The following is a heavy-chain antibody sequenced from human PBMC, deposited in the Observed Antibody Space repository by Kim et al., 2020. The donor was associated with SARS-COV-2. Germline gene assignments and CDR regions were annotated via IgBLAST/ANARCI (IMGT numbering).Heavy chain of an antibody. CDR2: ISYDGSNK. Sequence: GGSLRLSCAASGFTFSSYAMHWVHQAPGKGLEWVAVISYDGSNKYYADSVKGRFTISRDNSKNTLYLQMNSLRAEDTAVYYCARDEGYCSGGSCYVTYY. CDR3: ARDEGYCSGGSCYVTYY. D-gene: IGHD2-15*01. J-gene: IGHJ4*01. V-gene: IGHV3-30-3*01. CDR1: GFTFSSYA.